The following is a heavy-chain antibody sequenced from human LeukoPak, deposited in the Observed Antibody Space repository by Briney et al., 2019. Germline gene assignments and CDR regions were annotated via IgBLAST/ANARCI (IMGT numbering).Heavy chain of an antibody. V-gene: IGHV4-59*01. CDR1: GGSISSYY. J-gene: IGHJ5*02. Sequence: SETLSLTCTVSGGSISSYYWSWIRQPPGKGLEWIGYIYYSGSTNYNPSLKSRVTISVDTSKNQFSLKLSSVTAADTAVYYCARDRPYGIAARYYNWFDPWGQGTLVTVSS. CDR2: IYYSGST. D-gene: IGHD6-6*01. CDR3: ARDRPYGIAARYYNWFDP.